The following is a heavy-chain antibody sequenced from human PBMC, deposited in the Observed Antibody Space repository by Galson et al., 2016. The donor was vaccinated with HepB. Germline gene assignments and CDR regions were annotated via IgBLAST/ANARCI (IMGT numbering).Heavy chain of an antibody. CDR2: ISSSSATI. Sequence: SLRLSCAASGFTFTSYSMNWVRQAPGKGLEWISHISSSSATINYADSVKGRFTISRDNAKNTLYLQMSSLRAEDTAVYYCAAEEMTTVTTAYWGHGTMVTVSS. CDR3: AAEEMTTVTTAY. D-gene: IGHD4-17*01. J-gene: IGHJ3*01. CDR1: GFTFTSYS. V-gene: IGHV3-48*01.